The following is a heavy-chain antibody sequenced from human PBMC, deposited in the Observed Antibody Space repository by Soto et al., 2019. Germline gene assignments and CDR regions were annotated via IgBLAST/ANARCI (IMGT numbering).Heavy chain of an antibody. CDR3: ASPPYGFAFDI. J-gene: IGHJ3*02. CDR2: INHSGTT. Sequence: QVLLQQWGAGLLKPSETLSLTCAVYGGSFTTYSWTWIRQPPGKGLEWIGEINHSGTTNYNPSLNSRVTISVHTSQIHFSLKLGSVTAADTAVYYCASPPYGFAFDIWGQGTMVTVSS. V-gene: IGHV4-34*01. CDR1: GGSFTTYS. D-gene: IGHD4-17*01.